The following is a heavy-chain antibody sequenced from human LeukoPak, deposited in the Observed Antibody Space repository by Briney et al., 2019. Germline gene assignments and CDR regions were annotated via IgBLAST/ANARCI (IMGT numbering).Heavy chain of an antibody. Sequence: SVKVSCKASGFTFTSSAVQWVRQARRQRREWIGWIIVGSGSTKYAQKLQERVTITRDMSTSTAYMQLSSPRSEDTAVYYCAADLTVRGYWYLDLWGRGTLVTVSS. CDR2: IIVGSGST. V-gene: IGHV1-58*01. CDR1: GFTFTSSA. J-gene: IGHJ2*01. CDR3: AADLTVRGYWYLDL. D-gene: IGHD4-11*01.